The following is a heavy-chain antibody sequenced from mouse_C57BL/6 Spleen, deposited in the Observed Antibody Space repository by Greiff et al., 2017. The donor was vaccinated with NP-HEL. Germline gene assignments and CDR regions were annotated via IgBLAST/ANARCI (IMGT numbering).Heavy chain of an antibody. CDR2: ISYDGSN. CDR3: ARGEGYYYGSSYLAWFAY. CDR1: GYSITSGYY. J-gene: IGHJ3*01. Sequence: EVKLQESGPGLVKPSQSLSLTCSVTGYSITSGYYWNWIRQFPGNKLEWMGYISYDGSNNYNPSLKNRISITRDTSKNQFFLKLNSVTTEDTATYYCARGEGYYYGSSYLAWFAYWGQGTLVTVSA. V-gene: IGHV3-6*01. D-gene: IGHD1-1*01.